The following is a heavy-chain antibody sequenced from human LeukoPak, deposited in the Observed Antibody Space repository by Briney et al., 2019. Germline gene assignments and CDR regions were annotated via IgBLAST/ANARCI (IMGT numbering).Heavy chain of an antibody. J-gene: IGHJ4*02. V-gene: IGHV4-59*01. Sequence: PSETLSLTCTVSGGSISSYYWSWIRQPPGKGLEWIGYIYYSGSTNYNPSLKSRVTISVDTSKNQFSLKLSSVTAADTAVYYCARGGMGSSFIGLPDYWGQGTLVTVSS. CDR1: GGSISSYY. CDR2: IYYSGST. CDR3: ARGGMGSSFIGLPDY. D-gene: IGHD6-6*01.